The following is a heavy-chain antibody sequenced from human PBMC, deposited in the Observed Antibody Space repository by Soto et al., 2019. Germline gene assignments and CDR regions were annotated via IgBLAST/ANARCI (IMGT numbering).Heavy chain of an antibody. CDR2: IYYSGST. Sequence: PSETLSLTCTVSGGSISSYYWSWIRQPPGKGLEWIGYIYYSGSTNYNPSLKSRVTISVDTSKNQFSLKLSSVTAADTAAYYCARGGSARQYYYYYYGMDVWGQGTTVTVSS. CDR3: ARGGSARQYYYYYYGMDV. D-gene: IGHD6-6*01. V-gene: IGHV4-59*01. CDR1: GGSISSYY. J-gene: IGHJ6*02.